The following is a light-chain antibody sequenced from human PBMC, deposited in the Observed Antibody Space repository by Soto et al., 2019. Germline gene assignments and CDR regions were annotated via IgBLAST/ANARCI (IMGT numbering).Light chain of an antibody. CDR1: QTVSRY. CDR2: YAS. J-gene: IGKJ4*01. V-gene: IGKV3-11*01. CDR3: QQRSTWPLFT. Sequence: VLTQSPATLFLSPGERATLSCRASQTVSRYLAWYQQKPGQAPRLLIYYASNRATGIPARSSGSGSGADSTLTISSLEPEDFAVYYCQQRSTWPLFTFGGGTKVEI.